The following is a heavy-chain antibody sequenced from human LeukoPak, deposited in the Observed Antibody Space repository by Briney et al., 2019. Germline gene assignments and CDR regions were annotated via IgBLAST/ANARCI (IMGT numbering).Heavy chain of an antibody. J-gene: IGHJ4*02. V-gene: IGHV3-23*01. Sequence: TGGSLRLSCAASGLSFSNYGMSWVRQAPGKGLEWVSGISGSGGNTYYADSVKGRFTISKDKSKNTLYLQIDSLRAEDAAIYYCAGDVADSANLYYFDYWGQGTLVTVSS. CDR1: GLSFSNYG. CDR3: AGDVADSANLYYFDY. CDR2: ISGSGGNT. D-gene: IGHD4/OR15-4a*01.